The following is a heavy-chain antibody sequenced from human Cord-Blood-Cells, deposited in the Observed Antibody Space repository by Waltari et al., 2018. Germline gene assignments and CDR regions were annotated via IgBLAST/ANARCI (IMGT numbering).Heavy chain of an antibody. J-gene: IGHJ5*02. V-gene: IGHV4-39*01. CDR3: ARHIHVGQLAPWFDP. CDR2: IYYSGST. Sequence: QLQLQESGPGLVKPSETLSLTCTVAGGSISSSSYYWGWTRQPPGKGLEWIGSIYYSGSTYYNPSLKSRVTISVDTSKNQFSLKLSSVTAADTAVYYCARHIHVGQLAPWFDPWGQGTLVTVSS. CDR1: GGSISSSSYY. D-gene: IGHD6-6*01.